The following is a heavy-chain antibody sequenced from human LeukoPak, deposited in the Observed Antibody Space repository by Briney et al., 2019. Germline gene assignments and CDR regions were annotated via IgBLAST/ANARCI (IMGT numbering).Heavy chain of an antibody. V-gene: IGHV3-7*03. J-gene: IGHJ6*02. CDR3: ARNNGMDV. Sequence: GGSLRLSCAASGFALSSHWMTWVRQVPGRGPEWVANVNRDGSETYYLDSVKGRFTISKDNAKDSLYLQMNSLRAEDTALYHCARNNGMDVWGQGTTVIVSS. CDR1: GFALSSHW. CDR2: VNRDGSET.